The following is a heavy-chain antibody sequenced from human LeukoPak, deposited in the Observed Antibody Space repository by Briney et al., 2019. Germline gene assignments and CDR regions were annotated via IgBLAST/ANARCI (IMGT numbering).Heavy chain of an antibody. CDR2: IKEDGSEK. CDR3: ARYSSSFDY. J-gene: IGHJ4*02. Sequence: PXKGLEWVANIKEDGSEKYYVDSVKGRFTIPRDNAKNSLYLQMNSLRAEDTAVYYCARYSSSFDYWGQGILVTVSS. D-gene: IGHD6-13*01. V-gene: IGHV3-7*01.